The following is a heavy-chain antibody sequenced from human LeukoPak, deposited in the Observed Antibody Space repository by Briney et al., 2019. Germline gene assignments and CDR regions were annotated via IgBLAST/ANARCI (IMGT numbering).Heavy chain of an antibody. Sequence: PGGSLRLSCVASGFSFSTYWMHWVRQAPGKGLVWVSRISSDGSTTNYADSVKGRFTISRDNAKNTLYLQMDSLRVEDTAVYYCARDASPGYSSSWPSSYWGQGTLVTVSS. V-gene: IGHV3-74*01. CDR1: GFSFSTYW. CDR2: ISSDGSTT. CDR3: ARDASPGYSSSWPSSY. D-gene: IGHD6-13*01. J-gene: IGHJ4*02.